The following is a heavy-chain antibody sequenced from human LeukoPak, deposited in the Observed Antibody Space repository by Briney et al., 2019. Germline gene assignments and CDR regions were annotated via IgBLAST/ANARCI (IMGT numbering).Heavy chain of an antibody. V-gene: IGHV1-2*02. CDR1: GYTFTAYY. J-gene: IGHJ4*02. CDR2: INPDSGGT. D-gene: IGHD1-1*01. CDR3: ARSSGTYPDFDS. Sequence: ASVKVSCRASGYTFTAYYMHWVRQAPGQGLEWMGWINPDSGGTNYAQKFQGRVTMTRDTSINTAYMELSRLSSDDTAVYYCARSSGTYPDFDSWGQGTLVTVSS.